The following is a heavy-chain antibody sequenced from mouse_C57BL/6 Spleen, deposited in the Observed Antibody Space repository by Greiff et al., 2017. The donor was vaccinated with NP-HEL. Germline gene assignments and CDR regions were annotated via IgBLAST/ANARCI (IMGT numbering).Heavy chain of an antibody. CDR2: IDPETGGT. Sequence: LVESGAELVRPGASVTLSCKASGYTFTDYEMHWVKQTPVHGLEWIGAIDPETGGTAYNQKFKGKAILTAEKSSSTAYMELRSLTSEDSAVYYCTRRGGKFDYWGQGTTLTVSS. CDR1: GYTFTDYE. V-gene: IGHV1-15*01. CDR3: TRRGGKFDY. J-gene: IGHJ2*01.